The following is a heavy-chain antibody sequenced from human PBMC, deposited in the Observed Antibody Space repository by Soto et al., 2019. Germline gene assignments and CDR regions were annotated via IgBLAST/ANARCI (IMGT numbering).Heavy chain of an antibody. CDR3: AGRDIVVVPAATKNLPYYYYGMDV. D-gene: IGHD2-2*01. J-gene: IGHJ6*02. CDR1: GGSISSGGYY. Sequence: SETLSLTCPFSGGSISSGGYYWSWIRQHPGKGLEWIGYIYYSGSTYYNPSLKSRVTISVDTSKNQFSLKLSSVTAADTAVYYCAGRDIVVVPAATKNLPYYYYGMDVWGQGTTVTVSS. CDR2: IYYSGST. V-gene: IGHV4-31*03.